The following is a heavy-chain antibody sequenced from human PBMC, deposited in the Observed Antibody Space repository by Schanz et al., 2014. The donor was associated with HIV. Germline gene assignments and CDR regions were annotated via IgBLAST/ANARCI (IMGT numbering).Heavy chain of an antibody. CDR2: ISGSGDST. V-gene: IGHV3-23*01. CDR1: GFIFSSYA. CDR3: ANEEVPNDY. Sequence: EVQLLESGGGLVQPGGSLRLSCAASGFIFSSYAMSWVRQAPGKGLEWVSAISGSGDSTYYADSVKGRFTISRDNSKNTLYLQMNSMRVEDTAVYYCANEEVPNDYWGQGTLVTVSS. J-gene: IGHJ4*02.